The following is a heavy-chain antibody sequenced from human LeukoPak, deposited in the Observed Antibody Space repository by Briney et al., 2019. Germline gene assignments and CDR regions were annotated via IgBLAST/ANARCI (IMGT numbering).Heavy chain of an antibody. V-gene: IGHV3-48*01. D-gene: IGHD3/OR15-3a*01. CDR2: ISSSSSTI. Sequence: GGSLRLSCAASGFTFSSYSMNWVRQAPGKGLEWVSYISSSSSTIYYADSVKGRFTISRDNAKNSLYLRMNSLRAEDTAVYYCARGDWGDFYWGQGTLVTVSS. CDR3: ARGDWGDFY. CDR1: GFTFSSYS. J-gene: IGHJ4*02.